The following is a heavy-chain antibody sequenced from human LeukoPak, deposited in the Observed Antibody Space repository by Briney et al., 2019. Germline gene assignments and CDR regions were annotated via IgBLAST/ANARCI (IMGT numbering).Heavy chain of an antibody. CDR2: ISKASTTM. Sequence: GGSLRLSCSASGFNLNDYAMNWVRQAPGKGREWVSYISKASTTMYYADSVRGRFTISRDNGKNSVFLDMKSLRDDDMADYFCASDENWESGYYYHGLDVWGHGTPVTVSS. CDR3: ASDENWESGYYYHGLDV. CDR1: GFNLNDYA. D-gene: IGHD7-27*01. J-gene: IGHJ6*02. V-gene: IGHV3-48*02.